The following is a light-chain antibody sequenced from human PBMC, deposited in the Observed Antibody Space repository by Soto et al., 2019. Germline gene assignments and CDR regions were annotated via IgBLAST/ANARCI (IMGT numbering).Light chain of an antibody. CDR2: DVS. J-gene: IGLJ1*01. V-gene: IGLV2-11*01. CDR1: SSDVGGYNY. Sequence: QSALTQPRSVSGSPGQSVTISCTGTSSDVGGYNYVSWYQQHPGKAPKLMIYDVSKRPSGVPDRFSGSKSGNTASLTISGLQADDEADYYCCSYAGSYTPFGTGTKLTVL. CDR3: CSYAGSYTP.